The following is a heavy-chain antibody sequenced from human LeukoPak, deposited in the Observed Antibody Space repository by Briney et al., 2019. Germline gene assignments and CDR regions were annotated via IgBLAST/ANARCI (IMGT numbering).Heavy chain of an antibody. CDR2: ISAYNGNT. CDR3: ARHFVGATHYFDY. V-gene: IGHV1-18*01. J-gene: IGHJ4*02. D-gene: IGHD1-26*01. CDR1: GYTFTNFA. Sequence: ASVKVSCKASGYTFTNFAMKWVRQAPGQGLEWMGWISAYNGNTNYAQKLQGRVTMTTDTSTSTAYMELRSLRSDDTAVYYCARHFVGATHYFDYWGQGTLVTVSS.